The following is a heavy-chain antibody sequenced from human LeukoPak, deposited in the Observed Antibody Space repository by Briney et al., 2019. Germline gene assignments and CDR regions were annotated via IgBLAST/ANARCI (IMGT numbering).Heavy chain of an antibody. CDR1: GFTVSSNY. J-gene: IGHJ4*02. Sequence: GGSLRLSCAASGFTVSSNYMSWVRQAPGKGLEWVSVIYSGGSTYYADSVKGRFTISRDNSKDTLYLQMNSLRAEDTAVYYCARDSSGSYDYWGQGTLVTVSS. CDR3: ARDSSGSYDY. CDR2: IYSGGST. V-gene: IGHV3-66*02. D-gene: IGHD1-26*01.